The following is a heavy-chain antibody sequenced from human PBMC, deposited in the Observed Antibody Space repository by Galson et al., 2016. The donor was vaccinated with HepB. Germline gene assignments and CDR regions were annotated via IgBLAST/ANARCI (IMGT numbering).Heavy chain of an antibody. J-gene: IGHJ3*01. CDR2: IGHDGSRR. V-gene: IGHV3-33*08. CDR3: ARVPQNNAGYERDTFDV. Sequence: SLRLSCAASGFNFSSYGMHWVRQGPGKGPEWVAVIGHDGSRRFYADSVRGRFSISRDNSKNTLYLQMNSLRAEDTAVYYCARVPQNNAGYERDTFDVWGQGTMVTVSS. D-gene: IGHD3-9*01. CDR1: GFNFSSYG.